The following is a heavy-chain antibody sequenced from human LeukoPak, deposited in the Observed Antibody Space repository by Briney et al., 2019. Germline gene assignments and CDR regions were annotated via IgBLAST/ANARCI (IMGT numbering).Heavy chain of an antibody. D-gene: IGHD3-10*01. CDR2: INHSGST. J-gene: IGHJ5*02. Sequence: PSETLSLTCAVYGGSFSGYYWSWIRQPPGKGLEWIGEINHSGSTNYNPSLKSRVTISVDTSKNQFSLKLSSVTAADTAVYYCARDNYYGSGRPRTNWFDPWGQGTLVTVSS. V-gene: IGHV4-34*01. CDR3: ARDNYYGSGRPRTNWFDP. CDR1: GGSFSGYY.